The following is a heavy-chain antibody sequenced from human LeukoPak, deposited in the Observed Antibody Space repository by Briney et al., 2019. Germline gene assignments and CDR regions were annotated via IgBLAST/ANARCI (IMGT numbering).Heavy chain of an antibody. D-gene: IGHD5-18*01. CDR1: GYTFTSYY. Sequence: ASVKVSCKASGYTFTSYYMHWVRQAPGQGLEWMGIINPSGGCTSYAQKFQGRVTMTRDTSTSTVYMELSSLRSEDTAVYYCARVSFRGYSYGYWFDPWGQGTLVTVSS. V-gene: IGHV1-46*01. CDR3: ARVSFRGYSYGYWFDP. J-gene: IGHJ5*02. CDR2: INPSGGCT.